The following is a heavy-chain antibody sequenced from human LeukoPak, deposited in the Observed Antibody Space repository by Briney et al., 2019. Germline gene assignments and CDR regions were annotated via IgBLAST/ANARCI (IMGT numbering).Heavy chain of an antibody. CDR3: ARHGIRAGAPYYYGMDV. J-gene: IGHJ6*02. V-gene: IGHV4-59*08. CDR1: GGSISSYY. D-gene: IGHD6-19*01. CDR2: IYYSGST. Sequence: SETLSLTCTVSGGSISSYYWSWIRQPSGKGLEWIGYIYYSGSTNYNPSLKSRVTISVDTSKNQFSLKLSSVTAADTAVYYCARHGIRAGAPYYYGMDVWGQGTTVTVSS.